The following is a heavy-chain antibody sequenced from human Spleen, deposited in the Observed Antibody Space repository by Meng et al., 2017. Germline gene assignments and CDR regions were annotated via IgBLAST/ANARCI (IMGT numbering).Heavy chain of an antibody. CDR3: ARGPTTMAHDFDY. CDR2: SNHIGST. V-gene: IGHV4-34*01. Sequence: VPLPELDAALINRSAPLSPTCVCSGGSFSDYYWRWIRQPPGKGLEWIGESNHIGSTNYNPSLESRATISVDTSQNNLSLKLSSVTAADSAVYYCARGPTTMAHDFDYWGQGTLVTVSS. D-gene: IGHD4-11*01. CDR1: GGSFSDYY. J-gene: IGHJ4*02.